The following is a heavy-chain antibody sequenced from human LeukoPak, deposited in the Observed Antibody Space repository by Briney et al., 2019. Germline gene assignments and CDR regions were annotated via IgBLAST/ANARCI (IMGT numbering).Heavy chain of an antibody. CDR3: AREYCSGTSCYGYFDY. J-gene: IGHJ4*02. CDR2: IKQYGSQI. Sequence: GGSLRLSCATSGFTFISYWMSWVRRAPGKGLEGVANIKQYGSQIFYVEPVKDRLTISRDTAKHSLSLQMNSVRAEDTAVYYCAREYCSGTSCYGYFDYWGQGTLVSVSS. V-gene: IGHV3-7*01. D-gene: IGHD2-2*01. CDR1: GFTFISYW.